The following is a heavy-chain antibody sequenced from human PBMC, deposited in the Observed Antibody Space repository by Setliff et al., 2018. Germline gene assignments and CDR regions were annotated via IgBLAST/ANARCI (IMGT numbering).Heavy chain of an antibody. D-gene: IGHD1-26*01. Sequence: ASVKVSCKPSGYGFLSYGLSWVRQAPGQGLEWMGWISPYNGNTNSAQKFQGRVTMTRDTSISTAYMELSRPRSDDTAVYYCARDPGIVGASEDAGYFDLWGRGTLVTVSS. CDR2: ISPYNGNT. CDR1: GYGFLSYG. J-gene: IGHJ2*01. V-gene: IGHV1-18*01. CDR3: ARDPGIVGASEDAGYFDL.